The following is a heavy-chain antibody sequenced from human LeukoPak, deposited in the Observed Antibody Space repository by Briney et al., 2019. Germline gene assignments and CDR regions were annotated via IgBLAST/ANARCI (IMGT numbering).Heavy chain of an antibody. V-gene: IGHV4-59*01. D-gene: IGHD1-7*01. CDR2: IYYSGST. CDR1: GGSISSYY. J-gene: IGHJ2*01. CDR3: AGEGNYDWYFDL. Sequence: SETLSLTCTVAGGSISSYYWSWIRQPPGKGLEWIGYIYYSGSTNYNPSLKSRVTTSVDTSKNQFSLKLSSVTAADTAVYYCAGEGNYDWYFDLWGRGILVTVSS.